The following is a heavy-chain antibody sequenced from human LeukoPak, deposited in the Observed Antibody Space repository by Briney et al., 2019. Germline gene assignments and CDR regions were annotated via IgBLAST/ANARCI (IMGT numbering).Heavy chain of an antibody. D-gene: IGHD2-15*01. CDR1: GDSIRSYY. CDR3: ARSVNIVVEYYFDY. Sequence: SETLSLTCTVSGDSIRSYYWSWIRQPPGKGLEWIGCISYSGSTHYNPSLKSRVTISVGTSKNQFSLKLNSVTAADTAVYYCARSVNIVVEYYFDYWGQGTLVTVSS. CDR2: ISYSGST. J-gene: IGHJ4*02. V-gene: IGHV4-59*08.